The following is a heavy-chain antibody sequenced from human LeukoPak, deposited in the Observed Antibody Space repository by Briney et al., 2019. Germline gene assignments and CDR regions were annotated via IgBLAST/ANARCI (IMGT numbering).Heavy chain of an antibody. V-gene: IGHV3-53*01. CDR1: GFTVSSNY. J-gene: IGHJ4*02. Sequence: GGSLRLSCAASGFTVSSNYMSWVRQAPGKGLEWVSVIYSGGSTYYADSVKGRFTISRDNSKNTLYLQMNSLRAEDTAVYYCAKDRRYYDFWSGLFDYWGQGTLVTVSS. CDR3: AKDRRYYDFWSGLFDY. D-gene: IGHD3-3*01. CDR2: IYSGGST.